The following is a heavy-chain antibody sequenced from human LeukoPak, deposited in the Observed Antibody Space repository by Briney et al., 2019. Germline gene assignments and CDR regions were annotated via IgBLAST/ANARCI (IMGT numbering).Heavy chain of an antibody. V-gene: IGHV4-34*01. CDR1: GGSFADYY. CDR2: IHPGGTT. J-gene: IGHJ4*02. CDR3: ARYRYKTGDLDY. Sequence: PSETLSLTCAVFGGSFADYYWTYLRQPPGEGLEWIWEIHPGGTTNYNPSLTSRVTMSVDTSKIQFSLRLSSVTAADTAVYFCARYRYKTGDLDYWGQGTLVTVSS. D-gene: IGHD3-16*02.